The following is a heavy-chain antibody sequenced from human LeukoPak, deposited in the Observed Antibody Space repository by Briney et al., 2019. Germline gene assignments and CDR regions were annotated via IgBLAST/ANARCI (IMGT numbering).Heavy chain of an antibody. Sequence: SLKVSCKASGGTFSSYAISWVRQAPGQGLEWMGWIIPIFGTANYAQKFQGRVTITTDESTSTAYMELSSLRSEDTAVYYCARRDDSSGYYYGDYYMDVWGKGTTVTVSS. D-gene: IGHD3-22*01. V-gene: IGHV1-69*05. CDR1: GGTFSSYA. CDR3: ARRDDSSGYYYGDYYMDV. CDR2: IIPIFGTA. J-gene: IGHJ6*03.